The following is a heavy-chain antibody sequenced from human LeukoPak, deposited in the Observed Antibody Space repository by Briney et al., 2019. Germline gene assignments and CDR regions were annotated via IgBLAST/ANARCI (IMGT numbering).Heavy chain of an antibody. V-gene: IGHV1-69*05. CDR1: GGSFNNSA. CDR2: IMPLFGTA. Sequence: ASVKVSCKTSGGSFNNSAISWVRQAPGQGLEWLGGIMPLFGTAGYAQKFQGRITNTKDESTRTVYLEQTSLTSDDTAVYYCARDVHGDYGSGWFDPWGQGTLVSVSS. J-gene: IGHJ5*02. D-gene: IGHD4-17*01. CDR3: ARDVHGDYGSGWFDP.